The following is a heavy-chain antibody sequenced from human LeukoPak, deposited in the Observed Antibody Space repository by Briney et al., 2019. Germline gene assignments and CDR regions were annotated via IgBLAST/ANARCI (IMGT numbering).Heavy chain of an antibody. J-gene: IGHJ4*02. D-gene: IGHD6-19*01. CDR1: GFTFGSDW. Sequence: GGSLRLSCAASGFTFGSDWMHWVRQAPGKGLEWVSRMNSDGSSISYADSVKGRFTISRDNAKNTLYLQMNSLRAEDTAVYYCAKDQEQFASFDYWGQGTLVTVSS. CDR3: AKDQEQFASFDY. V-gene: IGHV3-74*01. CDR2: MNSDGSSI.